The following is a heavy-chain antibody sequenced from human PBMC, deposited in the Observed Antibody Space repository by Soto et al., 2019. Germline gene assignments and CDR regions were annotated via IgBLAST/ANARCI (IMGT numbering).Heavy chain of an antibody. D-gene: IGHD4-17*01. CDR3: AKDSAVTTKSYYGMDV. CDR2: ISGSGGST. V-gene: IGHV3-23*01. Sequence: WVRQAPGKGLEWVSAISGSGGSTYYADSVKGRFTISRDNSKNTLYLQMNSLRAEDTAVYYCAKDSAVTTKSYYGMDVWGQGTTVTVSS. J-gene: IGHJ6*02.